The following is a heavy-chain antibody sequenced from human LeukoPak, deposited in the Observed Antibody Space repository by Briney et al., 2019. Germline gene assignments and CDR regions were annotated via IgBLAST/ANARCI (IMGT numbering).Heavy chain of an antibody. CDR1: GFTFSNYG. V-gene: IGHV3-33*06. J-gene: IGHJ5*02. CDR3: VKDRWVDH. Sequence: PGRSLRLSCAASGFTFSNYGMHWVRQAPGKGLEWVAVIWYDGSKKYYTDSVKGRFTISRDNSKNTLYLQMSSLRVEDTAVYYCVKDRWVDHWGQGTLVTISS. CDR2: IWYDGSKK.